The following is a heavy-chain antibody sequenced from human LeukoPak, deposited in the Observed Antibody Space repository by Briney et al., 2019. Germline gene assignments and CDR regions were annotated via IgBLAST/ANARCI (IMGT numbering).Heavy chain of an antibody. D-gene: IGHD3-9*01. CDR1: GFTVTDNY. Sequence: GGSLRLSCAASGFTVTDNYMSWVRQAPGKGLEWVSIIYSGGNTYYSDSVKGRFTLSRDHSMNTLSLQMNSLRAEDTAVYYCVSHSNSLTSYSFDYWGQGTLVTVSS. CDR3: VSHSNSLTSYSFDY. CDR2: IYSGGNT. V-gene: IGHV3-53*01. J-gene: IGHJ4*02.